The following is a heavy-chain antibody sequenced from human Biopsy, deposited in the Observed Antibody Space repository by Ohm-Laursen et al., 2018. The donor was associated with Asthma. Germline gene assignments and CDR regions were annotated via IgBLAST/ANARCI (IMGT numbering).Heavy chain of an antibody. J-gene: IGHJ4*02. CDR3: AKDVFPGWELRRGPDY. CDR2: ISFDGSNK. Sequence: SLRLSCTAPGFTFSNYGMHWVRQAPGKGLDWVSVISFDGSNKNYTDSVKGRFTISRDNSRNTLHLQMNSLRAEDTAVYYCAKDVFPGWELRRGPDYWGQGTLVTVSS. CDR1: GFTFSNYG. D-gene: IGHD1-26*01. V-gene: IGHV3-30*18.